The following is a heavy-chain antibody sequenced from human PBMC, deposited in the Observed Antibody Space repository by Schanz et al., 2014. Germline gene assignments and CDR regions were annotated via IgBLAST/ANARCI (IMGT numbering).Heavy chain of an antibody. Sequence: VQLVESGGGVVQPGRSLRLSCAAYGFTLSSYAMSWVRQAPGKGLEWVSGISGSGGSTYYADSVKGRFTISRDRFQNTLYLRMSSLRAEDTAVYYCARPRFDYGEVDYWGQGTLXTVSS. CDR1: GFTLSSYA. J-gene: IGHJ4*02. CDR3: ARPRFDYGEVDY. D-gene: IGHD4-17*01. CDR2: ISGSGGST. V-gene: IGHV3-23*04.